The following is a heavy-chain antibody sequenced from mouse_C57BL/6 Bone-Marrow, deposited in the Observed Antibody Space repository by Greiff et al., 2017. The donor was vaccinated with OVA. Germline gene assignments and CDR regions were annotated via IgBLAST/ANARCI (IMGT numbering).Heavy chain of an antibody. CDR3: EREGGLDY. V-gene: IGHV1-7*01. Sequence: QVQLQQPGAELAKPGASVKLSCKASGYTFTSYWMHWVKQRPGQGLEWIGYINPSSGYPTYNQKFKDKATLTGDKSTSTGYMQLSSLADEDSAVYYCEREGGLDYWGQGTTLTVSS. CDR1: GYTFTSYW. J-gene: IGHJ2*01. CDR2: INPSSGYP.